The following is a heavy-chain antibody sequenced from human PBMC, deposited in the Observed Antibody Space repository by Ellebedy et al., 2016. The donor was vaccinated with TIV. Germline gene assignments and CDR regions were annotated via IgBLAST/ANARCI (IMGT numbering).Heavy chain of an antibody. V-gene: IGHV3-23*01. J-gene: IGHJ4*02. D-gene: IGHD1-26*01. CDR2: ISASGGNT. CDR1: GFTFSSYA. CDR3: ARDSVRRRSWDNDY. Sequence: PGGSLRLSCVASGFTFSSYAMCWVRQAPGKGLEWVSTISASGGNTHFPDSVKGRFTISRDNSRNTVYLQMNNLRAEDTAVYYCARDSVRRRSWDNDYWGQGTLVTVSS.